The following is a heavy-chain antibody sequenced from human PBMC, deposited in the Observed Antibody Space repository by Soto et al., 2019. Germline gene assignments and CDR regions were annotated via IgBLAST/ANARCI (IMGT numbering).Heavy chain of an antibody. D-gene: IGHD4-17*01. CDR3: ARNRDYAFDY. V-gene: IGHV3-7*01. CDR1: GFTFSNYW. CDR2: IKQDGSDK. J-gene: IGHJ4*02. Sequence: GGSLRLSCAASGFTFSNYWMSWVRQAPGKGLEWVAIIKQDGSDKYYVDSVKGRFTISRDNAKNSPYLQMNSLRTEDAAVYYCARNRDYAFDYWGRGTLVTVS.